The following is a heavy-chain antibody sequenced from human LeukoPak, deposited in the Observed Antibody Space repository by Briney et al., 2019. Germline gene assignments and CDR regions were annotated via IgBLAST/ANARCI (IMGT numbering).Heavy chain of an antibody. CDR2: INPNSGGT. J-gene: IGHJ4*02. CDR3: ARDKRVWSGYFDY. V-gene: IGHV1-2*02. CDR1: VYTFTGYY. D-gene: IGHD3-3*01. Sequence: GASVKVSCKASVYTFTGYYMHWVREAPGQGLEWMGWINPNSGGTNYAQKFQGRVTMTRDTSISTAYMELSRLRSDDTAVYYCARDKRVWSGYFDYWGQGTLVTVSS.